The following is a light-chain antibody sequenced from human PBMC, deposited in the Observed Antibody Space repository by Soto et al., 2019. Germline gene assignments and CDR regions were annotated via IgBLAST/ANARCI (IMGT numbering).Light chain of an antibody. CDR1: SSDVGHYNY. J-gene: IGLJ1*01. CDR3: CSYTTTTSRV. V-gene: IGLV2-14*03. CDR2: DVR. Sequence: QAVVTQPASVSGSPGQSITISCTGTSSDVGHYNYVSWYQQHPGNAPKLMIYDVRLRPSGVSDRFSGSKSGNTASLTISGLQAEDEADYYCCSYTTTTSRVFGTGTKVTVL.